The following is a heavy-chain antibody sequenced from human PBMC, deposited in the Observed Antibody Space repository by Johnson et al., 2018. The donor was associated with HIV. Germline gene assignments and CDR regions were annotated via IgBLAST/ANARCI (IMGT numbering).Heavy chain of an antibody. CDR1: GFIFSDYY. Sequence: QVQLVESGGGLVKPGGSLRLSCAASGFIFSDYYMSWIRQAPGKGLEWVSYISPSGSSINYADSVKGRFIISRDNAKNSLYLQMNSLRAEDTALYYCARAHPPIVVVPAAMLAFDIWGQGTMVTVSS. CDR2: ISPSGSSI. D-gene: IGHD2-2*01. J-gene: IGHJ3*02. CDR3: ARAHPPIVVVPAAMLAFDI. V-gene: IGHV3-11*01.